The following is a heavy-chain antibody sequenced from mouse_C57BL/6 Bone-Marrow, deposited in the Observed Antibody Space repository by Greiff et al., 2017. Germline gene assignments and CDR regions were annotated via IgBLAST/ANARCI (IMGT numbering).Heavy chain of an antibody. Sequence: VQLQQSGAELARPGASVKLSCKASGYTFTSYGISWVKQRTGQGLEWIGEIYPRSGNTYYNEKFKGKATLTADKSSSTAYMELRSLTSEDSAVYFCARPKLTGREGFAYWGQVTLVTVSA. CDR2: IYPRSGNT. CDR1: GYTFTSYG. CDR3: ARPKLTGREGFAY. V-gene: IGHV1-81*01. D-gene: IGHD4-1*01. J-gene: IGHJ3*01.